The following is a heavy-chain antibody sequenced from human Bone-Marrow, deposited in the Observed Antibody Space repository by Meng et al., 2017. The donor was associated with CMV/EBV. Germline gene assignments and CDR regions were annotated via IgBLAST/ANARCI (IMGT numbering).Heavy chain of an antibody. CDR3: ARDRIAAIKENYYYYGMYV. CDR1: GFTFSSYS. CDR2: ISSSSSYI. J-gene: IGHJ6*02. V-gene: IGHV3-21*01. D-gene: IGHD6-6*01. Sequence: GESLKISCAASGFTFSSYSMNWVRQAPGKGLEWVSSISSSSSYIYYADSVKGRFTISRDNAKNSLYLQMNSLRAEDTAVYYCARDRIAAIKENYYYYGMYVWGQGTTVTVSS.